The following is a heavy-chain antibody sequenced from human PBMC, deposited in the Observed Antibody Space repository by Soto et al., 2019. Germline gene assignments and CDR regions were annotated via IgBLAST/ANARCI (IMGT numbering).Heavy chain of an antibody. CDR3: VHSRRLGHQSGGNYYFRDS. CDR1: GFSLSTSGLG. CDR2: IFWDDDR. Sequence: SGPTLVNPTQTLTLTCTFSGFSLSTSGLGVGWIRQSPGKALEWLALIFWDDDRRHSPSLKSRVTITKDTSRNQVALTMANMDPVDTATYYCVHSRRLGHQSGGNYYFRDSWGQGTLVTVSS. D-gene: IGHD2-21*02. J-gene: IGHJ4*02. V-gene: IGHV2-5*02.